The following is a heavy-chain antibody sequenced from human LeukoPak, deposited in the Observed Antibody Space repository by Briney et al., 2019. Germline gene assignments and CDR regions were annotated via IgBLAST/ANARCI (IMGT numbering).Heavy chain of an antibody. CDR3: ASVTMVRGGHFDY. V-gene: IGHV4-39*07. CDR2: IYYSGST. Sequence: SETLSLTCTVSGGSISSSSYYWGWIRQPPGKGLEWIGSIYYSGSTYYNPSLKSRVTISVDTSKNQFSLKLSSVTAADTAVYYCASVTMVRGGHFDYWGQGTLVTVSS. CDR1: GGSISSSSYY. D-gene: IGHD3-10*01. J-gene: IGHJ4*02.